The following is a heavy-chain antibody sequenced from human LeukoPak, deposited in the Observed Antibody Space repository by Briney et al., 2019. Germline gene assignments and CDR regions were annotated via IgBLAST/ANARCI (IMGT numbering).Heavy chain of an antibody. J-gene: IGHJ5*02. Sequence: GGSLRLSCAVSGFTFSSYWIHWVRHAPGKGLVWVSRINSDGSSTSYADSVKGRFTISRDNAKNTLYLQMNSLRAEDTAVYYCGRGPYCSGGTCYGGGHWFDPWGQGTLVTVSS. CDR1: GFTFSSYW. D-gene: IGHD2-15*01. CDR2: INSDGSST. V-gene: IGHV3-74*01. CDR3: GRGPYCSGGTCYGGGHWFDP.